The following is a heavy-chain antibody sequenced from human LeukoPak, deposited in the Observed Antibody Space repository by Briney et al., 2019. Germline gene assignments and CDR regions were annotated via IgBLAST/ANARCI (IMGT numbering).Heavy chain of an antibody. J-gene: IGHJ3*02. CDR2: ISSSGSTI. Sequence: VGSPRLSCAASGFTFSSYEMNWVRQAPGKGLEWVSYISSSGSTIYYADSVKGRFTISRDNAKNSLYLQMNSLRAEDTAVYYCARDLDREGMGIWGQGTMVTVSS. V-gene: IGHV3-48*03. CDR1: GFTFSSYE. CDR3: ARDLDREGMGI. D-gene: IGHD3-10*01.